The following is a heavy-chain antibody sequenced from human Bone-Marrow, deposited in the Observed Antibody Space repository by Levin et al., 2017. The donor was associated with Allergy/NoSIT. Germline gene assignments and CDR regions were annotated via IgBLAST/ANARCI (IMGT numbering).Heavy chain of an antibody. Sequence: ASVKVSCKASGFAFTDYYMHWVRQAPGQGLEWLGWINPNNGATKYALKFQDRVTMTRDTSISTAYMEFRRLRSDDTAVFYCARDPAETRDEYFDLWGRGTLVSVSS. CDR3: ARDPAETRDEYFDL. CDR2: INPNNGAT. CDR1: GFAFTDYY. J-gene: IGHJ2*01. V-gene: IGHV1-2*02.